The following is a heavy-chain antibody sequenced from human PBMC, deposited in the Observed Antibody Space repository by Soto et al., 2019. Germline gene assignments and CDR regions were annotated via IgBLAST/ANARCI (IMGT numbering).Heavy chain of an antibody. CDR1: GYTFTGYY. D-gene: IGHD3-10*01. Sequence: ASVKVSCKTSGYTFTGYYMHWVRQAPGQGLEWMGWINPNSGGTNYAQKFQGWVTMTRDTSISTAYMELSRLRSDDTAVYYCARGGDPRWNYYYYGMDVCGQGTTVAV. V-gene: IGHV1-2*04. J-gene: IGHJ6*02. CDR3: ARGGDPRWNYYYYGMDV. CDR2: INPNSGGT.